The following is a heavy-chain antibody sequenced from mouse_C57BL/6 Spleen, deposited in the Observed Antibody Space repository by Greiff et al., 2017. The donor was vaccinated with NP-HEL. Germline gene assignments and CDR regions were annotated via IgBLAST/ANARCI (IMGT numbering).Heavy chain of an antibody. J-gene: IGHJ3*01. CDR3: AREGAYGNYGGFAY. CDR2: IDPSDSET. Sequence: QVQLQQSGAELVRPGSSVKLSCKASGYTFTSYWMHWVKQRPIQGLEWIGNIDPSDSETHYNQKFKDKATLTVDKSSSTAYMQLSSLTSEDSAVYYCAREGAYGNYGGFAYWGQGTLVTVSA. V-gene: IGHV1-52*01. D-gene: IGHD2-1*01. CDR1: GYTFTSYW.